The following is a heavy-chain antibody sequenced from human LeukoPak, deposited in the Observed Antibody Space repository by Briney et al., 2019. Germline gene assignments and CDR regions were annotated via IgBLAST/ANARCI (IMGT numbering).Heavy chain of an antibody. CDR2: IYSGGST. J-gene: IGHJ4*02. V-gene: IGHV3-53*01. CDR1: GFTVSSNY. D-gene: IGHD4-17*01. CDR3: AREGGGSYGDYGGYFDY. Sequence: GGSLRLSCAASGFTVSSNYMSWVRQAPGKGLEWVSVIYSGGSTYYADSVKGRFTISRDNSKNTLYLQMNSLRAEDTAVYYCAREGGGSYGDYGGYFDYWGQGTLVTVSS.